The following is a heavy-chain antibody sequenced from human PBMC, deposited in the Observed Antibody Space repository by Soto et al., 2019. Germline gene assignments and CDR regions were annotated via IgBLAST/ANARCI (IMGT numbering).Heavy chain of an antibody. Sequence: GGSLRLSCAASGFTFSSYAMSWVRQAPGKGLEWVSAISGSGGSTYYADSVKGRFTISRDNSKNTLYLQMNSLRAEGTAVYYCEKDLSGYSYHSGFDYWGQGTLVPVSS. CDR3: EKDLSGYSYHSGFDY. J-gene: IGHJ4*02. D-gene: IGHD5-18*01. CDR2: ISGSGGST. V-gene: IGHV3-23*01. CDR1: GFTFSSYA.